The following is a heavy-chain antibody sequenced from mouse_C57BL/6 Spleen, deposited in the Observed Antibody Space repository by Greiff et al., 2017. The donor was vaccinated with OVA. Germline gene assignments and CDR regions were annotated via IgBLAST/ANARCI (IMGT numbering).Heavy chain of an antibody. V-gene: IGHV1-69*01. CDR1: GYTFTSYW. CDR3: ARNTGVRYFDY. Sequence: QVHVKQPGAELVMPGASVKLSCKASGYTFTSYWMHWVKQRPGQGLEWIGEIDPSDSYTNYNQKFKGKSTLTVDKSSSTAYMQLSSLTSEDSAVYYCARNTGVRYFDYWGQGTTLTVSS. CDR2: IDPSDSYT. J-gene: IGHJ2*01. D-gene: IGHD1-1*01.